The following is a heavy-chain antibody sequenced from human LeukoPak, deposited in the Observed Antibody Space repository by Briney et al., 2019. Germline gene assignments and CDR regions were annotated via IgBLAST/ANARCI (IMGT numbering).Heavy chain of an antibody. CDR1: GYTFTSYG. CDR2: ISAYNGNT. CDR3: ASGTGGSGSYAGNPFDY. V-gene: IGHV1-18*01. Sequence: ASVKVSCKASGYTFTSYGISWVRQAPGQGLEWMGWISAYNGNTNYAQKFQGRVTITADKSTSTAYMELSSLRSEDTAVYYCASGTGGSGSYAGNPFDYWGQGTLVTVSS. D-gene: IGHD3-10*01. J-gene: IGHJ4*02.